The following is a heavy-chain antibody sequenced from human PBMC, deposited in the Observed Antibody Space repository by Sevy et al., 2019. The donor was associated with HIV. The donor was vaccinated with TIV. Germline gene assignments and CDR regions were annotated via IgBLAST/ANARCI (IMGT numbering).Heavy chain of an antibody. CDR2: IYYSGST. CDR3: ASSSASYQYYFDY. V-gene: IGHV4-30-4*01. D-gene: IGHD1-26*01. Sequence: SETLSLTCTVSGGSISSGDYYWSWIRQPPGKGLEWIGYIYYSGSTYYNPSLKSRVTISVDTSKNQFSLKLSSVTAADTAVYYCASSSASYQYYFDYWGQGTLVTVSS. CDR1: GGSISSGDYY. J-gene: IGHJ4*02.